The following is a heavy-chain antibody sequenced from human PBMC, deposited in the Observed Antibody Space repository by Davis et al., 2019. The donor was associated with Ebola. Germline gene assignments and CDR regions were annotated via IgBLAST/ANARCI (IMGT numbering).Heavy chain of an antibody. CDR2: ISPFFGNA. CDR1: GDNQY. CDR3: VRGSGPRVTTSVDLDL. V-gene: IGHV1-18*01. Sequence: ASVKVSCKASGDNQYIHWVRQAPGQGLEWMGWISPFFGNADYAQNLQDRVTMTTDTSTSTAYMELRSLTSEDTALYYCVRGSGPRVTTSVDLDLWGQGTLVTVSS. J-gene: IGHJ5*02. D-gene: IGHD4-17*01.